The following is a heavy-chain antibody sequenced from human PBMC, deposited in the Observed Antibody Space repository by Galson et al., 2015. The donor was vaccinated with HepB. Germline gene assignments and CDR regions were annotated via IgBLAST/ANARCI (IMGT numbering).Heavy chain of an antibody. CDR1: GFTFSDYY. D-gene: IGHD6-13*01. CDR3: ARDIAAAGTVALGSARAHYFDY. J-gene: IGHJ4*02. CDR2: ISSSSSYT. Sequence: SLRLSCAASGFTFSDYYMSWIRQAPGKGLEWVSYISSSSSYTNYADSVKGRFTISRDNAKNSLYLQMNSLRAEGTAVYYCARDIAAAGTVALGSARAHYFDYWGQGTLVTVSS. V-gene: IGHV3-11*06.